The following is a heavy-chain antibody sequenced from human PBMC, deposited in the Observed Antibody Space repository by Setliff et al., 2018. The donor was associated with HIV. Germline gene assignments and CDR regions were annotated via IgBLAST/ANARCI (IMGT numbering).Heavy chain of an antibody. Sequence: PGESLKIPCKDSGYSFPNDWIGWVRQKPGKGLEWVAIIFPRDSETRYSPSFEGQVTISVDRSLNTVYLQWSRLRASDSAIYYCTRHPLRPGIAGYFYFVDVWGTGTTVTVSS. D-gene: IGHD3-9*01. J-gene: IGHJ6*03. V-gene: IGHV5-51*01. CDR1: GYSFPNDW. CDR2: IFPRDSET. CDR3: TRHPLRPGIAGYFYFVDV.